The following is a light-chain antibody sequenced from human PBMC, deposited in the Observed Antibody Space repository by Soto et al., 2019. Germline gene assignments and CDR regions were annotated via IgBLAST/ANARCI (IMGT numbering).Light chain of an antibody. CDR2: DSD. V-gene: IGLV1-51*01. J-gene: IGLJ1*01. Sequence: QSVLTQPPSVSAAPGQEVTISCSGSSSNIAANSVSWYQHLPGTAPKLLIYDSDRRPSGTPARFSGSKSGTSATLGITGLQTGDEADYYCSSYAGSNNLVFGTGTKLTVL. CDR3: SSYAGSNNLV. CDR1: SSNIAANS.